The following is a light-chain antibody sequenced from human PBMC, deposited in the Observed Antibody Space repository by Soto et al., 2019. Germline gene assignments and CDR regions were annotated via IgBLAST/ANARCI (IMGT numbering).Light chain of an antibody. J-gene: IGKJ1*01. CDR2: GAS. CDR1: QSVSSSY. Sequence: EIVLTQSPGTLSLSPGERATLSCRASQSVSSSYLAWYQQKPGQAPRLLIYGASSRATGIPDRFSGSVSGTDFTLTISRLEPEDFAVYYCQQYGSSPTFGQGTKVEIK. V-gene: IGKV3-20*01. CDR3: QQYGSSPT.